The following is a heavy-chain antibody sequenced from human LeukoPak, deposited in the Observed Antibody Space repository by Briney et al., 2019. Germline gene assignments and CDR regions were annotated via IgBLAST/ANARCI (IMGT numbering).Heavy chain of an antibody. J-gene: IGHJ4*02. CDR1: GFTVSSKY. CDR2: ISGDGSNI. Sequence: QPGGSLRLSCAASGFTVSSKYMSWVRQAPGKGLEWVSLISGDGSNIQYADSVKGRFTIFRDNSKASLFLQMNSLRTEDTALYYCARDGPQKWFDYWGQGTQVTVSS. CDR3: ARDGPQKWFDY. D-gene: IGHD1-26*01. V-gene: IGHV3-43*02.